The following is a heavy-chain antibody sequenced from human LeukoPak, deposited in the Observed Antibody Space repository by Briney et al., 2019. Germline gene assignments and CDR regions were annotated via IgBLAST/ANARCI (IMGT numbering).Heavy chain of an antibody. Sequence: SETLSLTCSVSGSSISSDYYWGWVRQPPGKGLEWIGSIKHRGRSYYNPSLKSRVTISVDTSKNEFSLQLSSVTAADTAVYSCARVVGATSIDYWGQGILVTVSS. CDR2: IKHRGRS. D-gene: IGHD2-15*01. V-gene: IGHV4-38-2*02. J-gene: IGHJ4*02. CDR3: ARVVGATSIDY. CDR1: GSSISSDYY.